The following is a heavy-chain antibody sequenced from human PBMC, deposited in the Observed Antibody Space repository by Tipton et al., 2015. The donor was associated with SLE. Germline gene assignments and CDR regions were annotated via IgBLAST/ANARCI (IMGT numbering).Heavy chain of an antibody. CDR2: ISGSSGYI. J-gene: IGHJ3*02. V-gene: IGHV3-21*01. Sequence: SLRLSCAASGYMFSRYSMNWVRQAPGKGLEWVSSISGSSGYIYYADSVKGRFTISRDNAKNSLFLQMNSLRAEDTAVYYCARDLLMGDAFDIWGQGTMVTVSS. D-gene: IGHD2-8*01. CDR3: ARDLLMGDAFDI. CDR1: GYMFSRYS.